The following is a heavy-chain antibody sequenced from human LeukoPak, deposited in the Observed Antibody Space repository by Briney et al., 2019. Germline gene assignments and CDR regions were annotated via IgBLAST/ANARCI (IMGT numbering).Heavy chain of an antibody. V-gene: IGHV1-2*02. D-gene: IGHD4-23*01. CDR3: ARDNGSGGNSEIDY. CDR1: GYTFTGYY. CDR2: INPNSGGT. J-gene: IGHJ4*02. Sequence: GASVKVSCKASGYTFTGYYMHWVRQAPGQGLEWMGWINPNSGGTNYAQKFQGRVTMTRDTSIGTAYMELSRLRSDDTAVYYCARDNGSGGNSEIDYWGQGTLVTVSS.